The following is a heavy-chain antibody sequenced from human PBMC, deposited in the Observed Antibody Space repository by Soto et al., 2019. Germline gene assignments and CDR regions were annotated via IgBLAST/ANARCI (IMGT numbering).Heavy chain of an antibody. Sequence: SETLSFTCAVSGYSISSGYYWGWIRQPPGKGLEWIGSIYHSGSTYYNPSLKSRVTISVDTSKNQFSLKLSSVTAADTAVYYCARVVSSPWSWFDPWGQGTLVTVSS. CDR2: IYHSGST. CDR1: GYSISSGYY. D-gene: IGHD6-6*01. J-gene: IGHJ5*02. V-gene: IGHV4-38-2*01. CDR3: ARVVSSPWSWFDP.